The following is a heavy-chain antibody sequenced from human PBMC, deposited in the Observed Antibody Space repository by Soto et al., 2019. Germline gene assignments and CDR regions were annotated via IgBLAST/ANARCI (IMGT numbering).Heavy chain of an antibody. CDR3: AKGPLYDILTGYDYYFDY. D-gene: IGHD3-9*01. CDR1: GCTFSSYA. V-gene: IGHV3-23*01. Sequence: SLGLSCAASGCTFSSYAMSWVRQAPGKGLEWVSAISGSGGSTYYADSVKGRFTISRDNSKNTLYLQMNSLRAEDTAVYYCAKGPLYDILTGYDYYFDYWGQGTLVTVSS. J-gene: IGHJ4*02. CDR2: ISGSGGST.